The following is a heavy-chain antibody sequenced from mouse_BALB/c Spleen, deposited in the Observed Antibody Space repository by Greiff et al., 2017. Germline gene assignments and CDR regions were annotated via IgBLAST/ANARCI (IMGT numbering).Heavy chain of an antibody. D-gene: IGHD1-1*01. J-gene: IGHJ4*01. CDR2: IYPGDGDT. Sequence: VQLHQSGAELVRPGSSVKISCKASGYAFSSYWMNWVKQRPGQGLEWIGQIYPGDGDTNYNGKFKGKATLTADKSSSTAYMQLSSLTSEDSAVYFCARSGSSYLYAMDYWGQGTSVTVSS. CDR3: ARSGSSYLYAMDY. CDR1: GYAFSSYW. V-gene: IGHV1-80*01.